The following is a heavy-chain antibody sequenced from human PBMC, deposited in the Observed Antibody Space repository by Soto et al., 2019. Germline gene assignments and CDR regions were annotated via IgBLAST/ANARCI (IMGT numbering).Heavy chain of an antibody. CDR2: ISSNGGST. V-gene: IGHV3-64*04. J-gene: IGHJ4*02. D-gene: IGHD6-19*01. CDR3: ARDHPIAVAGTGEYYFDY. Sequence: GGSLRLSCSASGFTFSSYAMHWVRQAPGKGLEYVSAISSNGGSTYYADSVKGRFTISRDNSKNSLYLQMNSLRAEDTAVYYCARDHPIAVAGTGEYYFDYWGQGTLVTVSS. CDR1: GFTFSSYA.